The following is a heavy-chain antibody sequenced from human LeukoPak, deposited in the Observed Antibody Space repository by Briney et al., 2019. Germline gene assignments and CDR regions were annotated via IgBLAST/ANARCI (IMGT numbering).Heavy chain of an antibody. D-gene: IGHD3-9*01. CDR2: IIPIFGTA. CDR3: ASGGLNYDILTGYYSYFDY. V-gene: IGHV1-69*13. Sequence: ASVKVSCKASGYTFTGYYMHWVRQAPGQGLEWMGGIIPIFGTANYAQKFQGRVTITADESTSTAYMELSSLRSEDTAVYYCASGGLNYDILTGYYSYFDYWGQGTLVTVSS. J-gene: IGHJ4*02. CDR1: GYTFTGYY.